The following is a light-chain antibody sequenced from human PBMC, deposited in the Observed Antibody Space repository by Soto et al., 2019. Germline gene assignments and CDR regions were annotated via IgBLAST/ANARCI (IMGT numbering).Light chain of an antibody. V-gene: IGLV2-14*03. CDR1: SGDVGGYNS. J-gene: IGLJ1*01. Sequence: QSVLTQPASVSGSPGQSITLSCTGTSGDVGGYNSVSWYQQHPGKAPKLIIYDVSNRPSGVSTRFSGSKSGNTASLTISGLQAEDEADFYCSSYTSSSTPYVFGTGTKLTVL. CDR2: DVS. CDR3: SSYTSSSTPYV.